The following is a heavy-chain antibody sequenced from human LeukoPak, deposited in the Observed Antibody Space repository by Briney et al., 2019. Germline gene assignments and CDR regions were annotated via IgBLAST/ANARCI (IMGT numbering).Heavy chain of an antibody. D-gene: IGHD3-10*01. V-gene: IGHV3-23*01. Sequence: GGSLRLSCAASGFTVSSNYMSWVRQAPGKGLEWVSGISGSGISTYYAESVKGRFTISRDNSKNTVYLQMNSLRAEDTAVYYCAKEGADLLWFGDNWFDPWGQGTLVTVSS. CDR1: GFTVSSNY. CDR2: ISGSGIST. J-gene: IGHJ5*02. CDR3: AKEGADLLWFGDNWFDP.